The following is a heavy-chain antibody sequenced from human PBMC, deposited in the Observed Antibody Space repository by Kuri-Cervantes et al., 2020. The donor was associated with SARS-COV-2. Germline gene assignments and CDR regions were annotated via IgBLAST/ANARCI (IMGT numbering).Heavy chain of an antibody. D-gene: IGHD5-18*01. Sequence: GESLKISCAASGFTFSSYSMSWVRQAPGKGLEWVSYISSSSSTIYYADSVKGRFTISRDNAKNSLYLQMNSLRAEDTAVHYCARDLSSGLWAFDYWGQGTLVTVSS. V-gene: IGHV3-48*01. CDR3: ARDLSSGLWAFDY. J-gene: IGHJ4*02. CDR1: GFTFSSYS. CDR2: ISSSSSTI.